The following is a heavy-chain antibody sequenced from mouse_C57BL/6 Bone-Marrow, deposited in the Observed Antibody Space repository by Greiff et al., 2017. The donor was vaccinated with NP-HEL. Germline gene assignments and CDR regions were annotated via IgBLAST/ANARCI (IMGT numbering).Heavy chain of an antibody. D-gene: IGHD3-3*01. V-gene: IGHV7-1*01. J-gene: IGHJ1*03. Sequence: EVMLVESGGGLVQSGRSLRLSCATSGFTFSDFYMEWVRQAPGKGLEWIAASRNKANDYTTEYSASVKGRFIVSRDTSQSILYLQMNALRAEDTAIYYCARDARDEDWYFDVWGTGTTVTVSS. CDR2: SRNKANDYTT. CDR3: ARDARDEDWYFDV. CDR1: GFTFSDFY.